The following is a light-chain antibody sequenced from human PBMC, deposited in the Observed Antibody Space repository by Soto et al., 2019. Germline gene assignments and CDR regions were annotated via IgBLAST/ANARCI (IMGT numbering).Light chain of an antibody. CDR2: EVN. Sequence: QSALTQPASVPGSPGQSITISCTGTSSDVGAFNYVSWFQHHPGKAPKLMISEVNNRPSGVSTRFSGSKPGDTASLTISGLQAEDEADYYCSSYTSSGTLYVFGTGTKVTVL. V-gene: IGLV2-14*01. CDR3: SSYTSSGTLYV. J-gene: IGLJ1*01. CDR1: SSDVGAFNY.